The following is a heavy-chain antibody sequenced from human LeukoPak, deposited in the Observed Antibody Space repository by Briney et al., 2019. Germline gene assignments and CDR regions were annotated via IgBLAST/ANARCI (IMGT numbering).Heavy chain of an antibody. CDR3: ARARSMLILRSSFDY. J-gene: IGHJ4*02. CDR1: GFTFSSYA. V-gene: IGHV3-23*01. D-gene: IGHD2-21*02. CDR2: ISSGATNT. Sequence: GGSLRLSCAASGFTFSSYAMSWVRQAPGKGLEWISSISSGATNTYYVDSVKGRFTIPRDSSNTTLFLQMTSLRAEDTAIYFCARARSMLILRSSFDYWGQGALVTVSS.